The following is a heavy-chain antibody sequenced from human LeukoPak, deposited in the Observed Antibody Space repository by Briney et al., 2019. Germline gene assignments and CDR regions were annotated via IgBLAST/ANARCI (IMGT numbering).Heavy chain of an antibody. Sequence: GGSLRLSCAASGFTFSSYGMHRVRQAPGKGLEWVAVISYDGSNKYYADSVKGRFTISRDNSKNTLYLQMNSLRAEDTAVYYCAKDRRFESFSTYYYGMDVWGQGTTVTVSS. CDR2: ISYDGSNK. D-gene: IGHD1-26*01. CDR3: AKDRRFESFSTYYYGMDV. V-gene: IGHV3-30*18. CDR1: GFTFSSYG. J-gene: IGHJ6*02.